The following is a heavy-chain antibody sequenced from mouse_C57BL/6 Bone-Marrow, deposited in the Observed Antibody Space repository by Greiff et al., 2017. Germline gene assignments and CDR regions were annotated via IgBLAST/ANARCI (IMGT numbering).Heavy chain of an antibody. D-gene: IGHD2-3*01. CDR1: GYAFSSSW. J-gene: IGHJ1*03. Sequence: VKLMESGPELVKPGASVKISCKASGYAFSSSWMNWVKQRPGKGLEWIGRIYPGDGDTNYNGKFKGKATLTADKSSSTAYMQLSSLTSEDSAVYFCARDGGYWYFDVWGTGTTVTVSS. V-gene: IGHV1-82*01. CDR3: ARDGGYWYFDV. CDR2: IYPGDGDT.